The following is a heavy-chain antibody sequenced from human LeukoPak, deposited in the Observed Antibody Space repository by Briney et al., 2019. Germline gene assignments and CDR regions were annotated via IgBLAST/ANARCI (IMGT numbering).Heavy chain of an antibody. J-gene: IGHJ6*02. CDR3: ARVRGAYGMDV. V-gene: IGHV3-21*01. Sequence: GGSLRLSCAASGFTFSSYWMNWARQAPGKGLEWVSSISSSSSYIYYANSVKGRFTISRDNAKNSLYLQMNSLRAEDTAVYYCARVRGAYGMDVWGQGTTVTVSS. CDR2: ISSSSSYI. CDR1: GFTFSSYW.